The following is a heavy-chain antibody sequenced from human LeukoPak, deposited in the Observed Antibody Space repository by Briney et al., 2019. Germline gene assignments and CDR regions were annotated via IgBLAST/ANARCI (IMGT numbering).Heavy chain of an antibody. Sequence: GGSLRLSCAASGFSFNNVWMSWVRQAPGKGLEWLANIKQDGSEEYYADSVKGRFTISRDNARNSLYLQMHSLRAEDTALYYCARWNSGNYHGIGDWGQGTLVTVSS. J-gene: IGHJ4*02. V-gene: IGHV3-7*01. CDR1: GFSFNNVW. CDR3: ARWNSGNYHGIGD. CDR2: IKQDGSEE. D-gene: IGHD1-26*01.